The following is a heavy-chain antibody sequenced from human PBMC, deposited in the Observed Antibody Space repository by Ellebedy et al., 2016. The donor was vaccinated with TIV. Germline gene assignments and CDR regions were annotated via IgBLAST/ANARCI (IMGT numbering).Heavy chain of an antibody. Sequence: GGSLRLSXAASGFTFSSYAMHWVRQAPGKGLEWVAVISYDGSNKYYADSVKGRFTISRDNSKNTLYLQMNSLRAEDTAVYYCASWEYCSSTSCFPMDYWGQGTLVTVSS. J-gene: IGHJ4*02. CDR3: ASWEYCSSTSCFPMDY. V-gene: IGHV3-30-3*01. CDR2: ISYDGSNK. CDR1: GFTFSSYA. D-gene: IGHD2-2*01.